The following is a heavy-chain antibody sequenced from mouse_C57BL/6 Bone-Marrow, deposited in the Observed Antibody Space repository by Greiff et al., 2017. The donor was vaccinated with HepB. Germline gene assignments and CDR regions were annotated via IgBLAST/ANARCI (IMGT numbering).Heavy chain of an antibody. CDR2: IDPSDSYT. J-gene: IGHJ4*01. CDR1: GYTFTSYW. V-gene: IGHV1-69*01. CDR3: TRDPYYYAMDY. Sequence: VQLQQPGAELVMPGASVKLSCKASGYTFTSYWMHWVKQRPGQGLEWIGEIDPSDSYTNYNQKFKGKSTLTVDKSSSKAYMQLSSLTSEDTAVYYCTRDPYYYAMDYWGQGTSVTVAS.